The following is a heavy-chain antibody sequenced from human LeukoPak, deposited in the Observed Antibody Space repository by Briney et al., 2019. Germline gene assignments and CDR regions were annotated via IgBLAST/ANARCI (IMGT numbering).Heavy chain of an antibody. CDR2: ISYDGSNK. J-gene: IGHJ3*02. Sequence: GGSLRLSCAASGFTFSSYAMHWVRQAPGKGLEWVAVISYDGSNKYYADSVKGRFTISRDNAKNTLYLQMNSLRAEDTAVYYCASKGVTQRSPMEFVSDAFDIWGQGTMVTVSS. CDR1: GFTFSSYA. V-gene: IGHV3-30*04. CDR3: ASKGVTQRSPMEFVSDAFDI. D-gene: IGHD2-8*01.